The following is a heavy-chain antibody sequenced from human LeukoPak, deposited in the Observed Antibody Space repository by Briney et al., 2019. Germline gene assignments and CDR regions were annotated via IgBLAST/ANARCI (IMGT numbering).Heavy chain of an antibody. D-gene: IGHD4-17*01. CDR3: AKARVTTVTTFDY. J-gene: IGHJ4*02. CDR2: IGGSGGST. Sequence: GGSLRLSCAASGFTFSSYAMSWVRQAPGKGLEWVSTIGGSGGSTYYADSVKGRFTISRDNSKNSLYLQMNSLRAEDTAVYFCAKARVTTVTTFDYWGQGTLVTVSS. V-gene: IGHV3-23*01. CDR1: GFTFSSYA.